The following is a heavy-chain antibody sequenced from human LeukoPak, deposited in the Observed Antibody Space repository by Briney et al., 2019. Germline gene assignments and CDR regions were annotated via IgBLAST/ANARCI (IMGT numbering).Heavy chain of an antibody. D-gene: IGHD2-15*01. V-gene: IGHV3-21*01. CDR3: ASYCSGGSCYQQNAFDI. CDR1: GFTFSSYS. Sequence: GGSLRLSCAASGFTFSSYSMNWVRQAPGKGLEWVSSISSSSSYIYYADSVKGRFTISRDNAKNSLYLQMNSLRAEDTAVYYCASYCSGGSCYQQNAFDIWGQGTMVTVSS. CDR2: ISSSSSYI. J-gene: IGHJ3*02.